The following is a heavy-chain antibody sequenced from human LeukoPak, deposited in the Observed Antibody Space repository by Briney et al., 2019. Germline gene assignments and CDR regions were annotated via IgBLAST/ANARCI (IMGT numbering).Heavy chain of an antibody. J-gene: IGHJ3*02. CDR3: AKDAVSGSPLAAAFDI. Sequence: GGSLRLSCAASGFTFSSYGMSWVRQAPGKGLQWVSVIIGSGSSTYYADSVKGRFTISRDNARNTLYLQMNSLRAEDTAVYYCAKDAVSGSPLAAAFDIWGQGTMVTVSS. CDR1: GFTFSSYG. CDR2: IIGSGSST. D-gene: IGHD1-26*01. V-gene: IGHV3-23*01.